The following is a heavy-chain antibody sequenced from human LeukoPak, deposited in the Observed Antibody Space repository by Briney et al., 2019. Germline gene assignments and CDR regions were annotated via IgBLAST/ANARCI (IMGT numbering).Heavy chain of an antibody. CDR1: GYTFTSYY. CDR3: ARDNTAVAGRVIDY. CDR2: INPSVGST. D-gene: IGHD6-19*01. V-gene: IGHV1-46*01. Sequence: GASVKVSCKASGYTFTSYYIHWVRQAPGQGLEWMGIINPSVGSTTYAQNFQGRVTMTRYTSTSSVYMELSSLRSEDTAVYYCARDNTAVAGRVIDYWGQGALVTVSS. J-gene: IGHJ4*02.